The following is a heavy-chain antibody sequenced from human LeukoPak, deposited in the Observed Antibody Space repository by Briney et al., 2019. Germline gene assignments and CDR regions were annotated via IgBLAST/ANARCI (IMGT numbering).Heavy chain of an antibody. J-gene: IGHJ6*04. CDR1: GFTFSTYG. CDR3: AELGITMIGGV. CDR2: ISSSGSTI. V-gene: IGHV3-48*04. D-gene: IGHD3-10*02. Sequence: GGSLRLSCAASGFTFSTYGMSWVRQAPGKGLEWVSYISSSGSTIYYADSVKGRFTISRDNAKNSLYLQMNSLRAEDTAVYYCAELGITMIGGVWGKGATVTISS.